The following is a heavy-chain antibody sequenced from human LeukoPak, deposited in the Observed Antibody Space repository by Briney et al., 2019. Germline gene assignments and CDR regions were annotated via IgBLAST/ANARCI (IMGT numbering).Heavy chain of an antibody. CDR3: ARDSQLYDSSGYYYDFGAFDI. Sequence: PSETLSLTCTVSGGSISSHYWSWIRQPPGKGLEWIGYIYYSGSTNYNPSLKSRVTISVDTSKNQFSLKLSSVTAADTAVYYCARDSQLYDSSGYYYDFGAFDIWGQGTVVTVSS. J-gene: IGHJ3*02. CDR1: GGSISSHY. V-gene: IGHV4-59*11. D-gene: IGHD3-22*01. CDR2: IYYSGST.